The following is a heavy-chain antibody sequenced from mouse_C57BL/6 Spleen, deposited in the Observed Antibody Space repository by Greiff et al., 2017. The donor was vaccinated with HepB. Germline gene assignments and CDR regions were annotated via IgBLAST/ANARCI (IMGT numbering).Heavy chain of an antibody. V-gene: IGHV1-52*01. Sequence: QVQLQQPGAELVRPGSSVKLSCKASGYTFTSYWMHWVKQRPIQGLEWIGNIDPSDSETHYNQKFKEKATLTVDKSSSTAYMQLSSLTSEDSAVYYCARWAVTTSSYWNFDVWGTGTTVTVSS. D-gene: IGHD2-2*01. CDR1: GYTFTSYW. CDR3: ARWAVTTSSYWNFDV. J-gene: IGHJ1*03. CDR2: IDPSDSET.